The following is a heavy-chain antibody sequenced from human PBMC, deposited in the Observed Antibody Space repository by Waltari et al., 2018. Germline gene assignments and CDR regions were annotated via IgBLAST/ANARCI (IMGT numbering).Heavy chain of an antibody. CDR1: GGSISSSSHF. D-gene: IGHD3-9*01. J-gene: IGHJ6*02. V-gene: IGHV4-39*07. CDR2: IYYSGRT. Sequence: QLQLQESGPGLVKPSETLSLTCTVPGGSISSSSHFSGWLRHPPGQGLAWTGSIYYSGRTYYNPSLKSRVTISVDTSKNQFSLKLSSVPAADTAVYYCASRRYYDILTGFRNYYYYYGMDVWGQGTTVTVSS. CDR3: ASRRYYDILTGFRNYYYYYGMDV.